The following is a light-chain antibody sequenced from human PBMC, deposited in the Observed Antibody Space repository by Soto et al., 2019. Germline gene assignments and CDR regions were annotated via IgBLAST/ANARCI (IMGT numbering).Light chain of an antibody. CDR3: QQYGSPPYT. CDR2: GAS. V-gene: IGKV3-20*01. J-gene: IGKJ2*01. CDR1: QSVRNSY. Sequence: EIVLTQSPGTLSLSPGERATLSCRASQSVRNSYLAWYQQKPGQAPRLLIYGASGRATGTPDRFSGSGSGTDFTLTISRLEPEDFAVYYCQQYGSPPYTFGQGTKLEI.